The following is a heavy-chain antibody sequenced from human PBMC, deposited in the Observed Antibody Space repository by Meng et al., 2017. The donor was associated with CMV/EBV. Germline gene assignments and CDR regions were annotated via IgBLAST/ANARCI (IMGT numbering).Heavy chain of an antibody. J-gene: IGHJ6*02. CDR3: AKDITIFGVVISSYGMDV. CDR1: GFTFDDYA. CDR2: ISWNSGSI. D-gene: IGHD3-3*01. V-gene: IGHV3-9*01. Sequence: GGSLRLSCAASGFTFDDYAMHWVRQAPGKGLEWVSGISWNSGSIGYADSVKGRFPISRDNAKNSLYLQMNSLRAEDTALYYCAKDITIFGVVISSYGMDVWGQGTTVTVSS.